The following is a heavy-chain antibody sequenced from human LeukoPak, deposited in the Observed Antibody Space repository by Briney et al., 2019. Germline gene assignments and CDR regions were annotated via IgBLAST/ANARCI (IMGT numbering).Heavy chain of an antibody. J-gene: IGHJ3*02. CDR3: ASVWGPKSKYAFDI. CDR2: IIPIFGTA. D-gene: IGHD7-27*01. CDR1: GGTFSSYA. Sequence: SVKVSCKASGGTFSSYAISWVRHAPGQGLEWMGGIIPIFGTANYAQKFQGRVTITADESTSTAYMELSSLGSEDTAVYYCASVWGPKSKYAFDIWGQGTMVTVSS. V-gene: IGHV1-69*01.